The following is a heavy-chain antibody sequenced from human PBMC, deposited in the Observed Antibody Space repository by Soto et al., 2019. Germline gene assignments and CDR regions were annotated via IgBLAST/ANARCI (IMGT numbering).Heavy chain of an antibody. Sequence: PSETLSLTCAVYGGSSSGHYWTWIRQPPGKGLEWIGEINHSGSTHYNPSLKSRVTISVDTSKNQFSLNLSSMTAADTAVYYCYSSGWSFDYWGQGTLVTVSS. J-gene: IGHJ4*02. V-gene: IGHV4-34*01. CDR3: YSSGWSFDY. D-gene: IGHD6-19*01. CDR2: INHSGST. CDR1: GGSSSGHY.